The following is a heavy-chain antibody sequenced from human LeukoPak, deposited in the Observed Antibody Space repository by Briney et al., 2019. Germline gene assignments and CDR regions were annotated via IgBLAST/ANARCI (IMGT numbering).Heavy chain of an antibody. D-gene: IGHD2-15*01. Sequence: GGSLRLSCAASGFTFSSYSMNWVRQAPGKGLEWVPSISSSSSYIYYADSVKGRFTISRDNAKNSLHLQMNSLRAEDTAVYYCARELYCSGGSCYSEPFDYWGQGTLVTVSS. J-gene: IGHJ4*02. CDR2: ISSSSSYI. CDR3: ARELYCSGGSCYSEPFDY. CDR1: GFTFSSYS. V-gene: IGHV3-21*01.